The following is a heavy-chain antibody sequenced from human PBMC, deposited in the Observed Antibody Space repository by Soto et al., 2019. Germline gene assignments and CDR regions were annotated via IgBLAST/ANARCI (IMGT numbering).Heavy chain of an antibody. J-gene: IGHJ5*02. CDR2: INHSGSI. CDR3: ARVPGP. V-gene: IGHV4-34*01. CDR1: GASFSDSY. Sequence: SETLSLTCAVYGASFSDSYWNWLRQPPGKGLEWIGEINHSGSIIYNPSLKSRVTISVDRSKKQFSLKLSSVTAADTAVYYCARVPGPWGQGTLVTVSS.